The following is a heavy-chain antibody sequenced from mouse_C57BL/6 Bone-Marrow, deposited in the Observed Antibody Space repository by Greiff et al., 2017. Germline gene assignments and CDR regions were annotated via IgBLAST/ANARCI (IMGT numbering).Heavy chain of an antibody. CDR1: GFSLTSYG. CDR2: IWSGGST. Sequence: VQLQQSGPGLVQPSQSLSITCTVSGFSLTSYGVHWVRQSPGKGLEWLGVIWSGGSTDYNAAFISRLSISKDNSKSHVFFKMNSLQADDTAIYYCARKDDGYYEGYFDYWGQGTTLTVSS. D-gene: IGHD2-3*01. V-gene: IGHV2-2*01. J-gene: IGHJ2*01. CDR3: ARKDDGYYEGYFDY.